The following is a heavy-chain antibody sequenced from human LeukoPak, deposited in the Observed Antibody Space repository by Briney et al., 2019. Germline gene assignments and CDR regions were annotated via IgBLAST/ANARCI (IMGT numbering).Heavy chain of an antibody. D-gene: IGHD3-10*01. V-gene: IGHV3-30-3*01. CDR3: AREWRGSGSYYRPPLDY. CDR2: ISYDGSNK. J-gene: IGHJ4*02. CDR1: GFTFSSYA. Sequence: PGRSLRLSCAASGFTFSSYAMHWVRQAPGKGLEWVAAISYDGSNKYYADSVKGRFTISRDNSKNTLYLQMNSLRAEDTAVYYCAREWRGSGSYYRPPLDYWGQGTLVTVSS.